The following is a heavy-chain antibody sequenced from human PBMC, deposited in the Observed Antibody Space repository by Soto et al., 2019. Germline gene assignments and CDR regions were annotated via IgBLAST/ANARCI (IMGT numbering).Heavy chain of an antibody. D-gene: IGHD2-8*01. V-gene: IGHV4-39*01. CDR2: IYYSGST. J-gene: IGHJ3*02. Sequence: QLQLQESGPGLVKPSETLSLTCTVSGGSISSSSYYWGWIRQPPGKGMEWIGSIYYSGSTYYNPSLKSRVTISVGTSKIQFSLKLSSVTAADTAVYYCARRGYYAISAFDIWGQGTMVTVSS. CDR3: ARRGYYAISAFDI. CDR1: GGSISSSSYY.